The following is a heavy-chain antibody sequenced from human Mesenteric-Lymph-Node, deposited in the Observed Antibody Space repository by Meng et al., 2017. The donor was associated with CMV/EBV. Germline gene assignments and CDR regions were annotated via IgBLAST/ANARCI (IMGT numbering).Heavy chain of an antibody. CDR1: GFTFSSYG. V-gene: IGHV3-30*03. J-gene: IGHJ4*02. D-gene: IGHD6-19*01. CDR2: ISYDGSNK. CDR3: ATAASYSSGWYDDY. Sequence: SGFTFSSYGMHWVRQAPGKGLEWVAVISYDGSNKYYADSVKGRFTISRDNSKNTLYLQMNSLRAEDTAVYYCATAASYSSGWYDDYWGQGTLVTAP.